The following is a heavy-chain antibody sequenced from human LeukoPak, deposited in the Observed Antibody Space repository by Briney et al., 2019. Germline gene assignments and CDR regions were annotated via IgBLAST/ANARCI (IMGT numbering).Heavy chain of an antibody. D-gene: IGHD6-13*01. CDR1: GYTFTAYY. Sequence: PRASVKVSCKASGYTFTAYYMHWVRQVPGQGLEWMGRLNPNSGGTNYAQKFQGRVTMTRDTSISTAYMELSRLRSDDTAVYYCARDIFGRPDSSTWSPHDYWGQGTPVTVSS. CDR3: ARDIFGRPDSSTWSPHDY. V-gene: IGHV1-2*06. CDR2: LNPNSGGT. J-gene: IGHJ4*02.